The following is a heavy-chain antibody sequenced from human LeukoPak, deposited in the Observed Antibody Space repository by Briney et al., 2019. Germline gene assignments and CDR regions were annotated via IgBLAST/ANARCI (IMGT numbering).Heavy chain of an antibody. CDR2: IYPGDSDT. Sequence: GESLKISCKGSGYSFTSYWIGWVRQMPGKGLEWMGIIYPGDSDTRYNPSFQGQVTISADKSISTAYLQWSSLKALDTAMYYCARDRPHDAFDIWGQGTMVTVSS. CDR1: GYSFTSYW. J-gene: IGHJ3*02. CDR3: ARDRPHDAFDI. V-gene: IGHV5-51*01.